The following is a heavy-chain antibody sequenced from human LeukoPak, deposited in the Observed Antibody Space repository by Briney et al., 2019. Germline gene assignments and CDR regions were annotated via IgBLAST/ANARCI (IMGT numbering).Heavy chain of an antibody. CDR3: ARVGIAVAGIDGAFDI. D-gene: IGHD6-19*01. Sequence: SETLSLTCTVSGGSIRSYYWSWIRQPPGKGLEWIGYIYYSGSTNYNPSLKSRVTISVDTSKNQFSLKLSSVTAADTAVYYCARVGIAVAGIDGAFDIWGQGTMVTVSS. V-gene: IGHV4-59*01. J-gene: IGHJ3*02. CDR1: GGSIRSYY. CDR2: IYYSGST.